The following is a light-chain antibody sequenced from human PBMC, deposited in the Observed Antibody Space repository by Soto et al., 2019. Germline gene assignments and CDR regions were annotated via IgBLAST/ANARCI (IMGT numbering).Light chain of an antibody. J-gene: IGKJ4*01. CDR3: LQLRTYPLT. CDR2: TAS. V-gene: IGKV1-9*01. Sequence: DIQMTQSPSLQSASVGDRVTSTCRASQGISSYLAWYQQKPGKAPNTVIYTASTLQSGVPSRFSGSGSGTDFTLTITSLKPEDFATYYCLQLRTYPLTFGGGTKVDIK. CDR1: QGISSY.